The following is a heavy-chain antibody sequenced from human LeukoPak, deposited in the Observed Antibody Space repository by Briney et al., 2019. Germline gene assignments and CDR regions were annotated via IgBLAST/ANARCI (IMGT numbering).Heavy chain of an antibody. CDR2: MNPNSGNT. D-gene: IGHD3-16*01. Sequence: ASVKVSCKASGYTFTSSDINWVRQATGQGLEWMGWMNPNSGNTGYAQKFQGRVSITRNTSISTAYMELSSLRSEDTAVYYCARMNYVSSGWGAPFDDWGQGTLVTVSS. CDR3: ARMNYVSSGWGAPFDD. J-gene: IGHJ4*02. CDR1: GYTFTSSD. V-gene: IGHV1-8*03.